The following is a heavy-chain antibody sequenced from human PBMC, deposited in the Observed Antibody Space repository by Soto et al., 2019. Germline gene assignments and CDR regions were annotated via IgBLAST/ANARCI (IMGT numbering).Heavy chain of an antibody. CDR1: GHSFAGYW. CDR2: IDPSDSQT. Sequence: GESLKISCKVSGHSFAGYWITWVRQKPGKGLEWMGRIDPSDSQTYYSPSFRGHVTISVTKSITTVFLQWSSLRASDTAMYYCARQIYDSDTGPNFQYYFDSWGQGTPVTVSS. CDR3: ARQIYDSDTGPNFQYYFDS. V-gene: IGHV5-10-1*01. D-gene: IGHD3-22*01. J-gene: IGHJ4*02.